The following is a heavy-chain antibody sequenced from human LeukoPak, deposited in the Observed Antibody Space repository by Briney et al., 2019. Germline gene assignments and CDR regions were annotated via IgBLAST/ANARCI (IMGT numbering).Heavy chain of an antibody. Sequence: PGGSLRLSCVASGFTFSSYGLHWVRQAPGKGLEWVAVISYDGSHKYYADSVKGRFTISRDNSKNTVYLQMNSLRAEDTAVYHCAKGDTGELSWLGPLSDWFDPWGQGTLVTVSS. J-gene: IGHJ5*02. CDR3: AKGDTGELSWLGPLSDWFDP. D-gene: IGHD3-10*01. CDR2: ISYDGSHK. CDR1: GFTFSSYG. V-gene: IGHV3-30*18.